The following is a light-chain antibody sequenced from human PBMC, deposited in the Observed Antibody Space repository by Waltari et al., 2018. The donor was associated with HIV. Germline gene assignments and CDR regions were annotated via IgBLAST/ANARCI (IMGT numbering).Light chain of an antibody. V-gene: IGKV1-5*03. J-gene: IGKJ1*01. CDR3: QQYNYFPWT. Sequence: DIQMSQSPSTLSASVGDRVSITCRASHSVRSSLAWYQQTPGKAPKLLIYRASILEIGVPSRFSGSGSWTEFTLTISSLQPDDFATYFCQQYNYFPWTFGQGTKVDIK. CDR1: HSVRSS. CDR2: RAS.